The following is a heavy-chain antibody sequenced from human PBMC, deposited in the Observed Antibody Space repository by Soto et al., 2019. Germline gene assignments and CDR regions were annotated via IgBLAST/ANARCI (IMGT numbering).Heavy chain of an antibody. CDR1: GGSISSSSYY. J-gene: IGHJ6*02. Sequence: SETLSLTCTVSGGSISSSSYYWGWIRQPPGKGLEWIGSIYYSGSTYYNPSLKSRVTISVDTSKNQFSLRLSSVTAADTAVYYCAGLGRYCSGGSCYSGVHHYYYGMDVWGQGTTVTVSS. D-gene: IGHD2-15*01. CDR3: AGLGRYCSGGSCYSGVHHYYYGMDV. CDR2: IYYSGST. V-gene: IGHV4-39*01.